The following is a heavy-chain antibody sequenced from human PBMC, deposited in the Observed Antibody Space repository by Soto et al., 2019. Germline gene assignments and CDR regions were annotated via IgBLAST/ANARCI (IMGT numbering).Heavy chain of an antibody. CDR3: GRGLYRAYGQDF. CDR2: IKGDEITT. V-gene: IGHV3-74*01. J-gene: IGHJ4*02. CDR1: GFTFSNYW. D-gene: IGHD4-17*01. Sequence: EVQLVESGENLVQPGGSLRLSCAASGFTFSNYWIHWVRQAPGKGLVWVSRIKGDEITTNYADSVKGRFTISRDNAKNPGFLQMDSLGAEGTALYFCGRGLYRAYGQDFWGQGILVTVSS.